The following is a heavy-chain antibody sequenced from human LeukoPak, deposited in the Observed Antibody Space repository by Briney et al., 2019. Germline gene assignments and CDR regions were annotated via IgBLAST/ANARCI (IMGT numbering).Heavy chain of an antibody. Sequence: GRSLRLSCAASGFTFSSYGMHWVRQAPGKGLEWVAVISYDGSNKYYADSVKGRFTISRDNSKNTQYLQMNSLRAEDTAVYYCAKSWIQLWTLFDYWGQGTLVTVSS. CDR1: GFTFSSYG. CDR3: AKSWIQLWTLFDY. D-gene: IGHD5-18*01. V-gene: IGHV3-30*18. J-gene: IGHJ4*02. CDR2: ISYDGSNK.